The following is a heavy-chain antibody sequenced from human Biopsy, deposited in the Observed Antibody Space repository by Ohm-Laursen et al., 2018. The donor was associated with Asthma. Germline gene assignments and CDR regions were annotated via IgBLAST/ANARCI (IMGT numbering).Heavy chain of an antibody. CDR1: GGTFSNFA. J-gene: IGHJ4*02. CDR2: IMTVFGTT. Sequence: EASVKVSCKAPGGTFSNFAISWVRQDPGQGLEWLGGIMTVFGTTNYAQKFQGRVTITADESTSTAYMELSSLSSDDTAVYYCASDFPKDYVRYNFQFWGQGTLVTVSS. CDR3: ASDFPKDYVRYNFQF. V-gene: IGHV1-69*13. D-gene: IGHD4-17*01.